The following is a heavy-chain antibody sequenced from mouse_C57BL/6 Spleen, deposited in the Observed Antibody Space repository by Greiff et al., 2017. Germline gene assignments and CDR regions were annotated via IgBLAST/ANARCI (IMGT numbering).Heavy chain of an antibody. CDR3: ARSPITTVVGRGCAY. J-gene: IGHJ3*01. V-gene: IGHV1-80*01. CDR1: GYAFSSYW. Sequence: QVQLQQSGAELVKPGASVKISCKASGYAFSSYWMNWVKQRPGQGLEWIGQIYPGDGDTNYNGKFKGKATLTADKSSSTAYMQLSSLTSEDSAVYFCARSPITTVVGRGCAYGGKGTVVTVSA. CDR2: IYPGDGDT. D-gene: IGHD1-1*01.